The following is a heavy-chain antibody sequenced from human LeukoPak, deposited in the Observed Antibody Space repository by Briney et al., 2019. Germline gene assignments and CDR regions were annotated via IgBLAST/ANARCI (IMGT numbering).Heavy chain of an antibody. J-gene: IGHJ4*02. V-gene: IGHV3-53*01. CDR1: GLSFSSNY. D-gene: IGHD2-2*01. CDR2: IFSGGNT. CDR3: ASGQPFAY. Sequence: GVSLRLSCAASGLSFSSNYMSGVRHAPGEGVEGVSVIFSGGNTYDAASVKSRITISRDNSKNTLYRQMNSLRAEDTAVYYCASGQPFAYWGQGTLVTVSS.